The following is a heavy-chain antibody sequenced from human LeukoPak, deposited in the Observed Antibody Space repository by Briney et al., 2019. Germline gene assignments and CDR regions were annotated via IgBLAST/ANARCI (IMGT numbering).Heavy chain of an antibody. CDR3: TGGWHFDL. D-gene: IGHD3-10*01. CDR1: GDSVSSNSAA. CDR2: TYYRSKWYN. J-gene: IGHJ2*01. Sequence: SQTLSLTCAISGDSVSSNSAAWNWVRQSPSGGLEWLGRTYYRSKWYNDYAVSVKSRINISPDTTKNQFSLHLNSATPVDTAVYYCTGGWHFDLWGRGTLVTASS. V-gene: IGHV6-1*01.